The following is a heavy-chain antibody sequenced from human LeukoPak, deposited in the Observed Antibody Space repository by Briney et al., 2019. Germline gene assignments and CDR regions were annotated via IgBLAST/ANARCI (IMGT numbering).Heavy chain of an antibody. J-gene: IGHJ4*02. Sequence: GGSLRLSCAASGFTLSSNYMSWVRQAPGKGLEWVSVIYSGGSTYYADSVKGRFTISRDNSKNTLYLQMNSLRAEDTAVYYCAKDAYSSSSVWDYWGQGTLATVSS. CDR3: AKDAYSSSSVWDY. V-gene: IGHV3-66*01. D-gene: IGHD6-13*01. CDR2: IYSGGST. CDR1: GFTLSSNY.